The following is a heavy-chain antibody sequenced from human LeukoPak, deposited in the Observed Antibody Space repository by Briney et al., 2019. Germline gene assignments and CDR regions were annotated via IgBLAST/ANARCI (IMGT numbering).Heavy chain of an antibody. Sequence: GGSLRLSCAASGFTVSGSYMSWVRHAPGKGLEWVAVMYAGGSTYYADSVKGRVTISRQNSEHTLYLQMNSLRPEDTAVYYCATIRGSNYFDYWGQGALVTVSS. J-gene: IGHJ4*02. CDR3: ATIRGSNYFDY. D-gene: IGHD3-3*02. CDR2: MYAGGST. V-gene: IGHV3-53*04. CDR1: GFTVSGSY.